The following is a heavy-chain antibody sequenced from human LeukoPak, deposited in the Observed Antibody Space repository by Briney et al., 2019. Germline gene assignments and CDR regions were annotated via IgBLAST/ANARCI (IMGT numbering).Heavy chain of an antibody. V-gene: IGHV1-18*01. J-gene: IGHJ4*02. CDR2: ISAYNGNT. D-gene: IGHD3-22*01. CDR3: AGREVSSGYC. CDR1: GYTFTSYD. Sequence: GASVKVSCKASGYTFTSYDINWVRQATGQGLEWMGWISAYNGNTNYAQKLQGRVTMTTDTSTSTAYMELRSLRSDDTAVYYCAGREVSSGYCWGQGTLVTVSS.